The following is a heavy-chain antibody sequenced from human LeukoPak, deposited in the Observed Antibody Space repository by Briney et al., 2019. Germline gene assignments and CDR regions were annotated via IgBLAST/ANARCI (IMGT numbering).Heavy chain of an antibody. CDR2: IWYDESNE. Sequence: GGSLRLSCAASGFTFNHFAMHWVRQAPGKELEWVALIWYDESNEYYADSVKGRFTVSRDNSRSMMYLQMNSLRAEDTAVYYCARSPEPFDYGPYNWFDPWGQGTRVTVSS. J-gene: IGHJ5*02. D-gene: IGHD4-17*01. CDR3: ARSPEPFDYGPYNWFDP. CDR1: GFTFNHFA. V-gene: IGHV3-33*08.